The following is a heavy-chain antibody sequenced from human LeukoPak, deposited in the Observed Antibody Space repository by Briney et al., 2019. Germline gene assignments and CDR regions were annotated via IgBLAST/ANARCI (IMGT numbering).Heavy chain of an antibody. Sequence: PGGSLRLSCAASGFTFSSYWMSWVRQAPGKGLEWVANIKQDGSEKYYVDSVKGRFTISRDNARNSLYLQMNSLRAEVTAVYYCASDLEYSSSWAYYMDVWGKGTTVTVSS. CDR3: ASDLEYSSSWAYYMDV. CDR1: GFTFSSYW. CDR2: IKQDGSEK. V-gene: IGHV3-7*01. D-gene: IGHD6-6*01. J-gene: IGHJ6*03.